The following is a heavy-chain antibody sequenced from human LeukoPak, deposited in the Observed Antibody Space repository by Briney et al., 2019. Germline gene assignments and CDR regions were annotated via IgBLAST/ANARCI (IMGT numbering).Heavy chain of an antibody. CDR3: ARGRQVVVVAAHNWFDP. V-gene: IGHV3-74*01. CDR2: INSDGSST. D-gene: IGHD2-15*01. Sequence: GGSLRLSCAASGFTFSSYWMHWVRQAPGKGLVWVSRINSDGSSTSYADSVKGRFTISRDNAKNTLYLQMNSLRAEDTAVYYCARGRQVVVVAAHNWFDPWGQGTLVTASS. J-gene: IGHJ5*02. CDR1: GFTFSSYW.